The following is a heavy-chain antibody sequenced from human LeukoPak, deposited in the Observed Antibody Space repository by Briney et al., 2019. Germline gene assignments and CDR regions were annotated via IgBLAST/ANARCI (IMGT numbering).Heavy chain of an antibody. V-gene: IGHV4-61*02. CDR1: GGSISSSSYY. Sequence: SETLSLTCTVSGGSISSSSYYWGWIRQPPGKGLEWIGRIYTSGSTNYNPSLKSRVTISEDTSKNQFSLKLSSLTAADTAVYYCARDCGGDCYFGYDAFDIWGQGTMVTVSS. CDR2: IYTSGST. D-gene: IGHD2-21*02. J-gene: IGHJ3*02. CDR3: ARDCGGDCYFGYDAFDI.